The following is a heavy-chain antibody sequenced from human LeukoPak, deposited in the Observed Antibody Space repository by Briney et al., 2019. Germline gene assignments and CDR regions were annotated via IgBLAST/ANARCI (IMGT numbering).Heavy chain of an antibody. CDR1: GFILSNYW. CDR3: AKHPYGALRGYYFDY. D-gene: IGHD4-17*01. CDR2: IKQDGSEK. V-gene: IGHV3-7*03. J-gene: IGHJ4*02. Sequence: GGSLRLSCVASGFILSNYWMTWVRQAPGKGLEWVANIKQDGSEKYYVESVKGRFTISRDNAKNSLYLQMNSLRAEDTAMYYCAKHPYGALRGYYFDYWGQGTLVTVSS.